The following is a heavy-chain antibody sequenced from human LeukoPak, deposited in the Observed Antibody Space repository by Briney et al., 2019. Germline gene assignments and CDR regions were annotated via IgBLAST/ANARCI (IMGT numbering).Heavy chain of an antibody. V-gene: IGHV3-23*01. CDR2: ISGSGGST. CDR3: AKTGSGYYFFDY. CDR1: GFTFSTYA. Sequence: GGSLRLSCTASGFTFSTYAMSWVRQAPGKGLEWVSAISGSGGSTYYADSVKGRFTISRDNSKNTLYLQMNSLRAEDTAVYYCAKTGSGYYFFDYWGQGTLVTVSS. J-gene: IGHJ4*02. D-gene: IGHD3-22*01.